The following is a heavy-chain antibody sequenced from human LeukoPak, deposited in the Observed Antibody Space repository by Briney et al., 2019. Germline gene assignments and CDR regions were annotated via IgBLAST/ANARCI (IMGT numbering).Heavy chain of an antibody. V-gene: IGHV4-59*12. Sequence: TSETLSLTCTVSGGSISSYYWSWIRQPPGKGLEWIGYIYYSGSTYYNPSLKSRVTISVDTSKNQFSLKLSSVTAADTAVYYCARGGLGDSSGYSYYFDYWGQGTLVTVSS. CDR1: GGSISSYY. J-gene: IGHJ4*02. D-gene: IGHD3-22*01. CDR2: IYYSGST. CDR3: ARGGLGDSSGYSYYFDY.